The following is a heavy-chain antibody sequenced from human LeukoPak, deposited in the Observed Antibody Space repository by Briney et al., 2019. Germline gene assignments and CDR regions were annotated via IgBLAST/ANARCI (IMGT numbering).Heavy chain of an antibody. CDR3: ARVGGRRSSSYLASDY. D-gene: IGHD6-13*01. V-gene: IGHV4-34*01. Sequence: SEILSLTCAVYGGSFSGYYWSWIRQPPGKGLEWIGEINHSGSTNYNPSPKSRVTISVDTSKNQFSLKLSSVTAADTAVYYCARVGGRRSSSYLASDYWGQGTLVTVSS. CDR2: INHSGST. J-gene: IGHJ4*02. CDR1: GGSFSGYY.